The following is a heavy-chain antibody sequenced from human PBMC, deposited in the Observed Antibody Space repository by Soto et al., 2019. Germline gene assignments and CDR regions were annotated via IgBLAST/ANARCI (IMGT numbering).Heavy chain of an antibody. CDR1: GFTFSTYA. Sequence: WGSLRLSCEGSGFTFSTYAMSWVRQAPGKGLEWVSAISVSGGSTYYTDSVKGRFTISRDNSKNTLYLQMNTLRAEDTALYYCALRKTGSYCDYWGEGYMVSVSS. V-gene: IGHV3-23*01. CDR3: ALRKTGSYCDY. D-gene: IGHD1-26*01. J-gene: IGHJ4*02. CDR2: ISVSGGST.